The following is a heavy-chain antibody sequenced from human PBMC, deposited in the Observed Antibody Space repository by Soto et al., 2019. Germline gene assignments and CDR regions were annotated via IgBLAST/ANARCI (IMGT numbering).Heavy chain of an antibody. D-gene: IGHD6-13*01. CDR1: GGSISNGGYY. V-gene: IGHV4-31*11. Sequence: QLQLEESGPGLVKPSQTLSLTCAVSGGSISNGGYYWSWIRQHPGKGLEWIGSIYFSGSTYYNPSLKSRVTISVATPQNQFSLKLSSVTAADTAVYYCARDILSQQPTNRWGGGYMDVWGKGTKVTVSS. J-gene: IGHJ6*03. CDR3: ARDILSQQPTNRWGGGYMDV. CDR2: IYFSGST.